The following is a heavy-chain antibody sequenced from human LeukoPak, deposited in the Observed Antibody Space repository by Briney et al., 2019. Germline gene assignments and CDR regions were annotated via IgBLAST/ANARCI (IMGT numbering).Heavy chain of an antibody. D-gene: IGHD2-2*01. CDR2: INPNSGGT. J-gene: IGHJ3*02. Sequence: SVKVSCKASGYTFAGYYMHWVRQAPGQGLEWMGWINPNSGGTNYAQKFQGRVTMTRDTSISTAYMELSRLRSDDTAVYYCARGVVVPAATHDAFDIWGQGTMVTVSS. CDR1: GYTFAGYY. V-gene: IGHV1-2*02. CDR3: ARGVVVPAATHDAFDI.